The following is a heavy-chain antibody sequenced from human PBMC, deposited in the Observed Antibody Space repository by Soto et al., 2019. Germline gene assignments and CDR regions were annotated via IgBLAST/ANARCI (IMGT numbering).Heavy chain of an antibody. D-gene: IGHD1-1*01. V-gene: IGHV2-26*01. CDR3: TRIEQLASVDDNFFDP. CDR2: IFSNDEK. CDR1: GFTLNNARLG. J-gene: IGHJ5*02. Sequence: VFSKESGPVLVKPTETLTLTCTVSGFTLNNARLGVAWIGKPPGKPLEWLAHIFSNDEKSYSPSLKNRLTISKDTSRSQVVLTMTNLDPVDTATYYCTRIEQLASVDDNFFDPWGQGILVTVSS.